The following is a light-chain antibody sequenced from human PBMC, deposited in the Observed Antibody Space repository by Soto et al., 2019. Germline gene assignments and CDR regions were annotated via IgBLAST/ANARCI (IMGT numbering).Light chain of an antibody. CDR1: SSNIGSNT. CDR3: ATWDDSLHGLV. V-gene: IGLV1-44*01. CDR2: NNS. Sequence: QSVLTQPPSASETPGQRVTISCSGSSSNIGSNTVNWYQQFPGTAPKLLIHNNSQRPSGVSDRFFGSKFGTSASLAISGLQSGDEADYYGATWDDSLHGLVFGTGTKV. J-gene: IGLJ1*01.